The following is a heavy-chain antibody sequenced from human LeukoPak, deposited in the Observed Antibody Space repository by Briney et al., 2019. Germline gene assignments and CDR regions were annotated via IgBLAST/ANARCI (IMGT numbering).Heavy chain of an antibody. V-gene: IGHV3-7*03. Sequence: GGSLRLSCAGSGFALSSHWMTWVRQVPGRGPEWVANVNRDGSETYYLDSVKGRFTISKDNAKNSLYLQMNSLRAEDTALYHCARNNGMDVWGQGTTVIVSS. CDR1: GFALSSHW. CDR2: VNRDGSET. J-gene: IGHJ6*02. CDR3: ARNNGMDV.